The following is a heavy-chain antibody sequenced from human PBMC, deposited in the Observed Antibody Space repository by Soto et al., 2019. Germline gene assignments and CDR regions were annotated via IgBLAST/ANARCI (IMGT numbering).Heavy chain of an antibody. CDR2: INHSGST. Sequence: QVRLQQWGEGLLKPSETLSLTCAVYGGSFSGYYWSWIRQPPGKGLEWIGEINHSGSTNYNPSLKSRVTISVDTCKNQFSLKLSSVTAADTAVYYCARGLTSVTPRRGSKFDYWCQGTLVTVSS. CDR3: ARGLTSVTPRRGSKFDY. CDR1: GGSFSGYY. J-gene: IGHJ4*02. D-gene: IGHD4-4*01. V-gene: IGHV4-34*01.